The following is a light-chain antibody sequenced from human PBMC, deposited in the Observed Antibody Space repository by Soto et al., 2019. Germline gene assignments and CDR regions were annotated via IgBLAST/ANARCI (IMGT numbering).Light chain of an antibody. Sequence: QLVLTQPPSVSGAPGQRVTISCAGTSSNIGAGYGVHWYQQLPGRAPKLLIHNYVNRPSGVPDRFSGSKSGTSASLAITGLQGEDEGDYYCCSHAGGSSWVFGGGTKLTVL. CDR1: SSNIGAGYG. V-gene: IGLV1-40*01. J-gene: IGLJ3*02. CDR2: NYV. CDR3: CSHAGGSSWV.